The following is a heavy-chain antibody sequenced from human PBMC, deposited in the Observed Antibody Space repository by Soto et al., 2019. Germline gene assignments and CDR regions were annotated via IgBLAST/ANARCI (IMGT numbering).Heavy chain of an antibody. Sequence: GESLKISCAASGFTFSSYWMSWVRQAPGKGLEWVANIKQDGSEKYYVDSVKGRFTISRDNAKNSLYLQMNSLRAEDTAVYYCARDGIVVVPAATSRYYFDYWGQGTLVTVSS. V-gene: IGHV3-7*01. D-gene: IGHD2-2*01. J-gene: IGHJ4*02. CDR1: GFTFSSYW. CDR2: IKQDGSEK. CDR3: ARDGIVVVPAATSRYYFDY.